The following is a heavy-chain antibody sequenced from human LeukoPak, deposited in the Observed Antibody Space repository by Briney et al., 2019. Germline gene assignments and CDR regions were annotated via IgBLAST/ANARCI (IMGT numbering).Heavy chain of an antibody. CDR2: INSDGSST. CDR1: GFTFSSYW. CDR3: ARGGLVLRFLEWLFHSSYFDY. V-gene: IGHV3-74*01. J-gene: IGHJ4*02. D-gene: IGHD3-3*01. Sequence: PGGSLRLSCAASGFTFSSYWMHWVRQAPGKGLVWVSRINSDGSSTSYADSVKGRFTISRDNAKNTLYLQMNSLRAEDTAVYYCARGGLVLRFLEWLFHSSYFDYWGQGTLVTVSS.